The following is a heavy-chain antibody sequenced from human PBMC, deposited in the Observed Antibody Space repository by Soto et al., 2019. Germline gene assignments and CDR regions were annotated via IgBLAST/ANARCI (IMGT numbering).Heavy chain of an antibody. J-gene: IGHJ6*01. V-gene: IGHV4-59*01. CDR1: GGSISSYY. Sequence: QVQLQESGPGLVKPSETLSLTCRISGGSISSYYWNWIRQAPGKGLEWIGFISYSGSTNYNPALTSRVTISVDTSKDQISLRLNSVTAADTAVYYCARVQSTSWGYYYAVGVWGQGTTVTVSS. D-gene: IGHD2-2*01. CDR3: ARVQSTSWGYYYAVGV. CDR2: ISYSGST.